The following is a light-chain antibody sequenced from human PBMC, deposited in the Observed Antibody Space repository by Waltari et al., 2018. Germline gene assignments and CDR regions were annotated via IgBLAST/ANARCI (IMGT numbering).Light chain of an antibody. J-gene: IGKJ2*01. CDR2: WAA. CDR3: QHYSNTPYT. Sequence: DIVMTQSPDSLAVSLGERATIHCKSSQSLLYRPNKKNYLAWYQQKPGQPRKLRIYWAANRESGVPDRCSGSGSGTEVTLTISSLQAEDVAVYFCQHYSNTPYTFGQGTKLEI. V-gene: IGKV4-1*01. CDR1: QSLLYRPNKKNY.